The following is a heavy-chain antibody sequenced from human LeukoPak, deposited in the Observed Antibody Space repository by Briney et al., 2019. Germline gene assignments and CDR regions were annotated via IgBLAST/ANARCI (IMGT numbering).Heavy chain of an antibody. Sequence: SETLSLTCSVSDGSINSYYWNWIRQPPGKGLEWIGSIYYSGSTYYNPSLKSRVTISVDTSKNQFSLKLSSVTAADTAVYYCLRRGSNYYDSSGFDYWGQGTLVTVSS. CDR3: LRRGSNYYDSSGFDY. V-gene: IGHV4-59*05. CDR1: DGSINSYY. J-gene: IGHJ4*02. CDR2: IYYSGST. D-gene: IGHD3-22*01.